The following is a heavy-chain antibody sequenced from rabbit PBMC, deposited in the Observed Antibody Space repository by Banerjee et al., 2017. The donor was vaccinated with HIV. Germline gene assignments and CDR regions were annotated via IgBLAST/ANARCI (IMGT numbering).Heavy chain of an antibody. CDR2: IDAGGSDST. J-gene: IGHJ4*01. V-gene: IGHV1S45*01. Sequence: QEQLEESGGDLVKPEGSLTLTCTASGFSFSSSQWICWVRQAPGKGLEWSACIDAGGSDSTYYASWAKGRLTISKTSSTTVTLQMTSLTAADTATYFCARDTGAWGDFSLWGPGTLVTVS. CDR3: ARDTGAWGDFSL. CDR1: GFSFSSSQW. D-gene: IGHD4-1*01.